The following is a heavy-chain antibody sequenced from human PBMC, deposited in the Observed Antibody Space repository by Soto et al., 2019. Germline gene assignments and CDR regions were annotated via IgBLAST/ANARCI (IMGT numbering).Heavy chain of an antibody. D-gene: IGHD6-19*01. CDR2: TYYRSKWYN. Sequence: PSQTLSLTGAISGDSVSSNSGAWNWIRQSPSRGLEWLGRTYYRSKWYNDYAVSVRSRITFSPDTSKNQFSLQLNSVTPEDTAVYYCARSNSGFDYWGQGTLVTVSS. V-gene: IGHV6-1*01. CDR3: ARSNSGFDY. J-gene: IGHJ4*02. CDR1: GDSVSSNSGA.